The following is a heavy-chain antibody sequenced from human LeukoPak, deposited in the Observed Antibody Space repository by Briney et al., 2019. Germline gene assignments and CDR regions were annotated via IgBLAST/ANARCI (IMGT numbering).Heavy chain of an antibody. CDR3: ARDGLAAAPVDY. CDR2: ISSSSSYI. D-gene: IGHD6-13*01. V-gene: IGHV3-21*01. J-gene: IGHJ4*02. CDR1: GFTFSSYS. Sequence: GGSLRLSCAASGFTFSSYSMNWVRQAPGKGLEWVSSISSSSSYIYYADSVKGRFTISRDNAKNSLYLQMNSLRAEDTAVYYCARDGLAAAPVDYWGQGTLVTVSS.